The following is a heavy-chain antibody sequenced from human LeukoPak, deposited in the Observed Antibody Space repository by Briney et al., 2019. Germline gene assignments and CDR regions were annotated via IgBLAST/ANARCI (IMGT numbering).Heavy chain of an antibody. CDR1: GFTVSSNY. CDR2: IYSGGST. CDR3: ARERSYSSGLEYYFDY. Sequence: GGSLRLSCAASGFTVSSNYMSWVRQAPGKGLEWVSVIYSGGSTYYADSVKGRFTISRDNSKNTLYLQMNSLRAEDTAVYYCARERSYSSGLEYYFDYWGQGTLVTVSS. J-gene: IGHJ4*02. V-gene: IGHV3-66*01. D-gene: IGHD6-19*01.